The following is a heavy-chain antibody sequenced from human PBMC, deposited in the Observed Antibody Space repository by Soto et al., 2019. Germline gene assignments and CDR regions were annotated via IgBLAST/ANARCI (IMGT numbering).Heavy chain of an antibody. V-gene: IGHV3-33*01. CDR2: IWYDGRDK. CDR1: GFTFSSYG. D-gene: IGHD6-25*01. CDR3: ARFSAANMDV. Sequence: QEQLVESGGGVVQPGRSLRLSCVASGFTFSSYGMHWVRQAPGKGLEGVAVIWYDGRDKYYSDSVKGRFIISRDDSKNTLDLQMNSLRVEDTAVYYCARFSAANMDVGGQGTTVIVSS. J-gene: IGHJ6*02.